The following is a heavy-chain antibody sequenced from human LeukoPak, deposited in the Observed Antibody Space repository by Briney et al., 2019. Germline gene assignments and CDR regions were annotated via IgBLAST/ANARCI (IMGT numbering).Heavy chain of an antibody. D-gene: IGHD1-26*01. Sequence: SETLSLTCAVSGVSISGSDHYWGWIRQPPGKGLEWIGNIYHSGSTYYNASLQSRVTISIDTSRNQFSLRLNSVTAADTAMYYCAKSGGYGLIDCWGQGTLVTVSS. CDR2: IYHSGST. V-gene: IGHV4-39*01. CDR3: AKSGGYGLIDC. CDR1: GVSISGSDHY. J-gene: IGHJ4*02.